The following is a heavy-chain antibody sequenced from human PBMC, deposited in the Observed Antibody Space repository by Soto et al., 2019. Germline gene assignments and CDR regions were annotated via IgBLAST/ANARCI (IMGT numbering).Heavy chain of an antibody. CDR2: IDSSSSNK. Sequence: LRLSCAASGFTFDSYSMNWVRQAPGKGLEWVSYIDSSSSNKHYADSVKGRFTISRDNAKNALYLQMSSLRDEDTAVYYCARDDDSAMALNFDYWGQGTLVTVSS. CDR3: ARDDDSAMALNFDY. V-gene: IGHV3-48*02. CDR1: GFTFDSYS. J-gene: IGHJ4*02. D-gene: IGHD5-18*01.